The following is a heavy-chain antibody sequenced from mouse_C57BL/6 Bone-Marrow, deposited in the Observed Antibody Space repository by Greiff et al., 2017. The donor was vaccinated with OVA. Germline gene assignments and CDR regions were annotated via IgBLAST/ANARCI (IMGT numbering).Heavy chain of an antibody. D-gene: IGHD2-10*01. J-gene: IGHJ2*01. V-gene: IGHV1-69*01. CDR3: ALLGRSYYFDY. CDR1: GYTFTSYW. Sequence: QVQLQQSGAELVMPGASVKLSCKASGYTFTSYWMHWVKQRPGQGLEWIGEIDPSDSYTNYNQKFKGKSTLTVDKSSSTAYMQLSSLTSEDSAVYYCALLGRSYYFDYWGQGTTLTVSS. CDR2: IDPSDSYT.